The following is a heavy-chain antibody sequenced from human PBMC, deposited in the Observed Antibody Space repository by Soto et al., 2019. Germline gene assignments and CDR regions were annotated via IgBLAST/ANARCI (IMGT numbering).Heavy chain of an antibody. CDR1: GGTFSSYA. CDR3: ARVGGDSSGYYSSSWFDP. J-gene: IGHJ5*02. CDR2: IIPIFGTA. V-gene: IGHV1-69*01. Sequence: QVPLVQSGAEVKKPGSSVKVSCKASGGTFSSYAISWVRQAPGQGLEWMGGIIPIFGTANYAQKFQGRVTITADESTSTAYMELSSLRSEDTAVYYCARVGGDSSGYYSSSWFDPWGQGTLVTVSS. D-gene: IGHD3-22*01.